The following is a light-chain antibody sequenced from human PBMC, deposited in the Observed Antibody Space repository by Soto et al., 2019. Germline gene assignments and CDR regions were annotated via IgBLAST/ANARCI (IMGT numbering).Light chain of an antibody. J-gene: IGKJ5*01. CDR3: QYLNGAPTIT. Sequence: DIQVAQSPSTLSASVGDRVTITCRASQSVSRGLAWYQQKPGKAPNLLIYDASSLESGVPSRFSGSGSGTDFTLTISSLQPDDFGTYYCQYLNGAPTITFGQGTRLEIK. CDR1: QSVSRG. CDR2: DAS. V-gene: IGKV1-5*01.